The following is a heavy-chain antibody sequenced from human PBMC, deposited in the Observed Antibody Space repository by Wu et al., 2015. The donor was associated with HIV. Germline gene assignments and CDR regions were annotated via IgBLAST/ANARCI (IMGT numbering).Heavy chain of an antibody. Sequence: QVQLIQSGAEVKKPGASVKVSCKVSGYTLTDLSMHWVRQTPGKGLEWMGGFDSEHGETVYAQKFQGRVTMTEDTSAETAYMEVSSLRSEDTALYFCAKERQRDFAFVTGLPENYFDSW. CDR2: FDSEHGET. CDR3: AKERQRDFAFVTGLPENYFDS. CDR1: GYTLTDLS. J-gene: IGHJ5*01. D-gene: IGHD2-21*02. V-gene: IGHV1-24*01.